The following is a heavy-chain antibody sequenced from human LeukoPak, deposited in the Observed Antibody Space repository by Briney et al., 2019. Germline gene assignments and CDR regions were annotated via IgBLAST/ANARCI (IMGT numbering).Heavy chain of an antibody. CDR3: ARVEPVVGATGYDY. Sequence: ASVKVSCKASGYTFTGYYTHWVRQAPGQGLEWMGWINPNSGGTNYAQKFQGRVTMTRDTSISTAYMELSRLRSDDTAVYYCARVEPVVGATGYDYWGPGTLVTVSS. J-gene: IGHJ4*02. CDR2: INPNSGGT. V-gene: IGHV1-2*02. D-gene: IGHD1-26*01. CDR1: GYTFTGYY.